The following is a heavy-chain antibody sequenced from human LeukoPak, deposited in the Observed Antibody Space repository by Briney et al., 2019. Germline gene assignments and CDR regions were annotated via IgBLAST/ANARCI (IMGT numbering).Heavy chain of an antibody. J-gene: IGHJ3*02. Sequence: PGGSLRLSCAASGFTFSSCSMNWVRQAPGKGLEWVSYISSSSSTIYYADSVKGRFTISRDNAKNSLYLQMNSLRDEDTAVYYCATDLGRGYSYGFDIWGQGTMVTVSS. D-gene: IGHD5-18*01. CDR1: GFTFSSCS. CDR2: ISSSSSTI. CDR3: ATDLGRGYSYGFDI. V-gene: IGHV3-48*02.